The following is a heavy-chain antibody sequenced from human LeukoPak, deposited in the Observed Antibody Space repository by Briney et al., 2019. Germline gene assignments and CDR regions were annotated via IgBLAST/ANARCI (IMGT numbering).Heavy chain of an antibody. D-gene: IGHD3-22*01. Sequence: SETLSLTCTVSGGSISSGDYYWSWIRQPPGKGLEWIGYIYYSGSTYYNPSLKSRVTISVDTSKNQFSLKLSSVTAADTAVYYCATQNYYDSSGPTAYWYFDLWGRGTLVTVSS. J-gene: IGHJ2*01. CDR1: GGSISSGDYY. CDR2: IYYSGST. V-gene: IGHV4-30-4*01. CDR3: ATQNYYDSSGPTAYWYFDL.